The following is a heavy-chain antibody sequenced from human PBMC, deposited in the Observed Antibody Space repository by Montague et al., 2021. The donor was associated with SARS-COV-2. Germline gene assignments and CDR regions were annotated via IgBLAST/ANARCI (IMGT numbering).Heavy chain of an antibody. J-gene: IGHJ4*02. D-gene: IGHD3-10*01. CDR2: IHYSGST. V-gene: IGHV4-59*12. Sequence: SETLSLTCSVSGGSLSSFYWSWIRQPPGKELEYIGYIHYSGSTNFSPSLNSRVSISLDTSKNQFSLKLSSVTAADTAVYYCARRGSSVWGVTVSAELDYWGQGILVSVSS. CDR3: ARRGSSVWGVTVSAELDY. CDR1: GGSLSSFY.